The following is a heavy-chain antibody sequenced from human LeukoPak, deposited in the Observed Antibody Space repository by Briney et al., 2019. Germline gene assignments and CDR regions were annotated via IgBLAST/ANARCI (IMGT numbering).Heavy chain of an antibody. CDR2: IKWNGGST. D-gene: IGHD3-3*01. CDR3: ARDRNDYDFWSGYSMSYFDY. Sequence: GGSLRLSCAASGFTFEDYDMNWVRQAPGKGLEWVSGIKWNGGSTGYADSVRGRFTISRDNAKNSLYLQMNSLRAEDTALYYCARDRNDYDFWSGYSMSYFDYWGQGTLVTVS. CDR1: GFTFEDYD. V-gene: IGHV3-20*04. J-gene: IGHJ4*02.